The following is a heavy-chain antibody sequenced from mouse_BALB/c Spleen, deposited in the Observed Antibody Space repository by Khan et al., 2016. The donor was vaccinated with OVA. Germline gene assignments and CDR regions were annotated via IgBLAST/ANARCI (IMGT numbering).Heavy chain of an antibody. CDR1: GYSITSDYA. CDR3: ARDYGSSYLFFDY. Sequence: VQLKESGPGLVKPSQSLSLTCTVTGYSITSDYAWNWIRQFPGNKLEWMAYITYSGSTGYNPSLKSRISITRDTSKNQFFLQLNSVTTEDTATDYCARDYGSSYLFFDYWGQGTTLTVSS. V-gene: IGHV3-2*02. J-gene: IGHJ2*01. CDR2: ITYSGST. D-gene: IGHD1-1*01.